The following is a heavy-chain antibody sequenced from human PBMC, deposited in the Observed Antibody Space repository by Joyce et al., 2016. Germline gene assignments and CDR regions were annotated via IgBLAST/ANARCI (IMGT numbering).Heavy chain of an antibody. CDR1: GFIFSNVW. D-gene: IGHD3-16*01. Sequence: QLVESGGTLVQPGECLRLLCAVNGFIFSNVWMGWVRQAPGKGLEGRANIKEDGSLKNYIDAVRGRFTIARDNAKKSVSLQMTSLRVEDTGLYYCYSGGYDFWGQGAMVIVSS. CDR3: YSGGYDF. CDR2: IKEDGSLK. V-gene: IGHV3-7*05. J-gene: IGHJ3*01.